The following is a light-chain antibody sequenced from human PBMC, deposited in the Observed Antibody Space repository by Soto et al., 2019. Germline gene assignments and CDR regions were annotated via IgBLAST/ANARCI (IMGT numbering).Light chain of an antibody. Sequence: QSTLTQPPSTSVSPGQSVTISCTETSSDVGGYNYVSWYQQHPGTAPKLMSYEVSERPSGVPVRFSGSKSRNTASLTVSGLQAEDEADDYSSSYAGSNNFVFGSGTKVTV. CDR1: SSDVGGYNY. J-gene: IGLJ1*01. CDR3: SSYAGSNNFV. V-gene: IGLV2-8*01. CDR2: EVS.